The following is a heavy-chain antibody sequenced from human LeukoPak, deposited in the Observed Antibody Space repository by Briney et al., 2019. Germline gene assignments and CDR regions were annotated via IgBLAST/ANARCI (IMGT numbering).Heavy chain of an antibody. CDR2: IKQDGSEK. Sequence: GGSLRLSCAASVLTFSSYWMSWVRQAPGKGLEWVAIIKQDGSEKYYVDSVKGRFTISRDNAKNSLYLQMNSLRAEDTAVYYCARDKIVGATYGGAFDIWGQGTMVTVSS. D-gene: IGHD1-26*01. J-gene: IGHJ3*02. V-gene: IGHV3-7*01. CDR1: VLTFSSYW. CDR3: ARDKIVGATYGGAFDI.